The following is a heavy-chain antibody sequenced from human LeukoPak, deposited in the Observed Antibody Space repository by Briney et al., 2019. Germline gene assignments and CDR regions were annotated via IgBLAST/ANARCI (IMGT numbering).Heavy chain of an antibody. CDR2: INPNSGGT. CDR1: GYTFTDYY. CDR3: ARRTGNADAFDI. D-gene: IGHD3/OR15-3a*01. V-gene: IGHV1-2*02. Sequence: GASVKVSCKASGYTFTDYYMHWVRQAPGQGLEWMGWINPNSGGTNYAQKFQGRVTVTRDTSISAAYMELSRLRSDDTAVYYCARRTGNADAFDIWGQGTMVTVSS. J-gene: IGHJ3*02.